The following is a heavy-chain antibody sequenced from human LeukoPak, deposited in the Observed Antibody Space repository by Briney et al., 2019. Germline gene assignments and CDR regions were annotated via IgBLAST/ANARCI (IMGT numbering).Heavy chain of an antibody. CDR2: IYSGGST. D-gene: IGHD4-23*01. V-gene: IGHV3-66*01. CDR1: GFTVSGNY. Sequence: GGSLRLSCAASGFTVSGNYMSWVRQAPGKGLEWVSVIYSGGSTYYADSVKGRFTISRDNSKNTLYLQMNSLRAEDTAVYYCATLQYGGTINWSDPWGQGTLVTVSS. CDR3: ATLQYGGTINWSDP. J-gene: IGHJ5*02.